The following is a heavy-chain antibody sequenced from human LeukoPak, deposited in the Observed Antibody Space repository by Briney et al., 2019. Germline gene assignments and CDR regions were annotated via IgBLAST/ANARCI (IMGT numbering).Heavy chain of an antibody. V-gene: IGHV4-34*01. CDR2: INHSGST. Sequence: PSETLSLTCAVYGGSFSGYYWSWIRQPPGKGLEWLGEINHSGSTNYNPSLKSRVTISVDTSKNQFSLKLSSVTAADTAVYYCAGRPTVTTMPTLPYYYYYGMDVWGQGTTVTVSS. D-gene: IGHD4-11*01. CDR3: AGRPTVTTMPTLPYYYYYGMDV. J-gene: IGHJ6*02. CDR1: GGSFSGYY.